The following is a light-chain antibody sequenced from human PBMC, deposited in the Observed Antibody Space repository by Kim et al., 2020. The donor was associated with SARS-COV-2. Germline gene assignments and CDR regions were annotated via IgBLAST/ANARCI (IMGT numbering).Light chain of an antibody. CDR2: AAS. Sequence: VGDRVPITCRASQSISSYLNWSQQKPVKAPKLLIYAASSLQSGVPSRFSGSGSGTDFTLTISSLQPEDFATYYCQQSYSTPLTFGGGTKVDIK. CDR3: QQSYSTPLT. CDR1: QSISSY. V-gene: IGKV1-39*01. J-gene: IGKJ4*01.